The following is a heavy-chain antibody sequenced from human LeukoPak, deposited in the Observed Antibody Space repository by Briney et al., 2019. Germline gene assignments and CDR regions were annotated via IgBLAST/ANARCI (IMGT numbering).Heavy chain of an antibody. J-gene: IGHJ3*02. V-gene: IGHV3-7*01. CDR1: GFTFSSYS. CDR2: INQDGSAK. Sequence: GGSLRLSCVVSGFTFSSYSMSWVRQAPGKGLEWVANINQDGSAKYYVDSVKGRFTISRDNAKNSLYLQMNSLRAEDTAVYAGSWSPYDAFDIWGQGTMVSVSS. CDR3: SWSPYDAFDI. D-gene: IGHD6-13*01.